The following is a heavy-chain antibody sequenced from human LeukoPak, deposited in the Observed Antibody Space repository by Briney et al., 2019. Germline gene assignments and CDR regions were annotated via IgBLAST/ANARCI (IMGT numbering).Heavy chain of an antibody. V-gene: IGHV1-18*01. Sequence: ASVKVSCKASGYTFTSYGISWVRQAPGQGLEWMGWISAYNGNTNYAQKFQGRVTMTRDTSISTAYMELSRLRSDDTAVYYCARGYYDILTGYSSPFDYWGQGTLVTVSS. J-gene: IGHJ4*02. CDR3: ARGYYDILTGYSSPFDY. CDR2: ISAYNGNT. D-gene: IGHD3-9*01. CDR1: GYTFTSYG.